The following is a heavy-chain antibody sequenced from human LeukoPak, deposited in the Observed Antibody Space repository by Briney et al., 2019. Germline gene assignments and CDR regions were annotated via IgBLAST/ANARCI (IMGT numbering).Heavy chain of an antibody. CDR2: ISSTSSTV. V-gene: IGHV3-48*02. J-gene: IGHJ4*02. CDR1: GFTFSSFS. D-gene: IGHD3-10*01. CDR3: ARDFVRGVDY. Sequence: GGSLRLSCAASGFTFSSFSMNRVRQAPGKGLEWVSYISSTSSTVYYADSVKDRFTISRDNAKNSLYLQMNSLRDEDTAMYYCARDFVRGVDYWGQGTLVTVSS.